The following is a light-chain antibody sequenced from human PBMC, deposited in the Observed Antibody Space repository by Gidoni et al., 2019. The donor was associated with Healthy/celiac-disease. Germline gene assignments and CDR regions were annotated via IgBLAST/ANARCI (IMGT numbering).Light chain of an antibody. J-gene: IGKJ4*01. CDR2: AAS. Sequence: IRITQSPSSLSASTGDRVTITCRASQGISSYLAWYQQKPGKAPKLLIYAASTLQSGVPSRFSGSGSGTDFTLTISCLQSEDFATYYCQQYYSYPTLTFGGGTKVEIK. V-gene: IGKV1-8*01. CDR1: QGISSY. CDR3: QQYYSYPTLT.